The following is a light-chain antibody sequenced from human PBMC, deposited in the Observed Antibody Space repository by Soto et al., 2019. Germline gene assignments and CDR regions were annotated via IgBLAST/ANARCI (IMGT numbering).Light chain of an antibody. CDR3: CSYTTSNTRQIV. CDR1: SSDVGGYNY. CDR2: DVS. J-gene: IGLJ1*01. V-gene: IGLV2-14*01. Sequence: SVLNRPAYVTVAAGEAITISCKGTSSDVGGYNYVSWYQQHPGKAPKFMIYDVSNRPSGVSNRFSGSKSGNTASLTISGLQAEDEADYYCCSYTTSNTRQIVFGTGTKVTVL.